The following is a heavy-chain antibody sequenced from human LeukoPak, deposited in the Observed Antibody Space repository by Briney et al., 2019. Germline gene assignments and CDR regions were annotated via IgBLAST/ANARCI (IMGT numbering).Heavy chain of an antibody. V-gene: IGHV3-30*18. CDR2: ISYDGSNK. CDR3: AKTPLAPPVPSRFDY. CDR1: GFTFSSYG. Sequence: GGSLRLSCAASGFTFSSYGMHWVRQAPGKGLEWVAVISYDGSNKYYADSVKGRFTISRDNSKNTLYLQMNSLRAEDTAVYYCAKTPLAPPVPSRFDYWGQGTLVTVSS. J-gene: IGHJ4*02. D-gene: IGHD1-14*01.